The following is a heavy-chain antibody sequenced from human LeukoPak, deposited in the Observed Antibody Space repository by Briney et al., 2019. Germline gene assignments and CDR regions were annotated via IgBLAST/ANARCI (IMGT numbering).Heavy chain of an antibody. Sequence: SETLSLTCTVSGGSISSYYWSWIRQPAGKGLEWIGRIYTSGSTNYNPSLKSRVTMPVDTSKNQFSLKLSSVTAADTAVYYCARVGAAVAAHTYYYYYMDVWGKGTTVTVSS. J-gene: IGHJ6*03. CDR3: ARVGAAVAAHTYYYYYMDV. D-gene: IGHD6-19*01. CDR1: GGSISSYY. V-gene: IGHV4-4*07. CDR2: IYTSGST.